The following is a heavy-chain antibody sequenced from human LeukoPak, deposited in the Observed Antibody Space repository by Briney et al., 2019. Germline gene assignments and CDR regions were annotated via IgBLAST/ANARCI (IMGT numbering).Heavy chain of an antibody. CDR3: ARGLPYDSSGYYYYGAFDI. CDR1: GYTFTSYD. V-gene: IGHV1-8*03. J-gene: IGHJ3*02. D-gene: IGHD3-22*01. CDR2: MNPNSGNT. Sequence: ASVKVSCKASGYTFTSYDINWVRQATGQGLEWMGWMNPNSGNTGYAQKFQGRVTITRNTSISTAYMELSSLRSEDTAVYYCARGLPYDSSGYYYYGAFDIWGQGTMVTVSS.